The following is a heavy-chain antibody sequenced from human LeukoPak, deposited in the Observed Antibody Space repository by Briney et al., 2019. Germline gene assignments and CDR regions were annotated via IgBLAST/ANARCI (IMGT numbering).Heavy chain of an antibody. CDR2: IIPIFGTA. J-gene: IGHJ6*02. CDR1: GGTFSSYA. D-gene: IGHD2-15*01. CDR3: ARLMVVATSNTYYYYGMDV. V-gene: IGHV1-69*13. Sequence: AASVKVSCKASGGTFSSYAISWVRQAPGQGLEWMGGIIPIFGTANYAQKFQGRVTITADESTSTAYMELSSLRSEDTAVYYCARLMVVATSNTYYYYGMDVWGQGTTVTVSS.